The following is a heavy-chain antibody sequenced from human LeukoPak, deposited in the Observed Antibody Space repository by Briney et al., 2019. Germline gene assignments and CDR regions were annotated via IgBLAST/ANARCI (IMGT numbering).Heavy chain of an antibody. CDR3: ARVRAVTTLNHYYYYGMDV. CDR2: ISAYNGNT. Sequence: GASVKVSCKASGYTFTSYGISWVRQAPGQGLEWMGWISAYNGNTNYAQKLQGRVTMTTDTSTSTAYMELRSLRSDDTAVYHCARVRAVTTLNHYYYYGMDVWGQGTTVTVSS. D-gene: IGHD4-17*01. J-gene: IGHJ6*02. CDR1: GYTFTSYG. V-gene: IGHV1-18*01.